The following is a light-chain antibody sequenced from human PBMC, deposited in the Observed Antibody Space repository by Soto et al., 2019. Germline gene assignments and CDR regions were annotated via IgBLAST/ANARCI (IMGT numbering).Light chain of an antibody. J-gene: IGLJ3*02. CDR3: VAWDDSLNGRV. Sequence: QSVLTQPPSASGTPGQRVTISCSGSGSNIGSHDVYWYQHLPGTAPKVLIYRNDQRPSGVPDRFSASRSGTSASLAISGLRSEDEADYYCVAWDDSLNGRVFGGGTKLTVL. CDR1: GSNIGSHD. V-gene: IGLV1-47*02. CDR2: RND.